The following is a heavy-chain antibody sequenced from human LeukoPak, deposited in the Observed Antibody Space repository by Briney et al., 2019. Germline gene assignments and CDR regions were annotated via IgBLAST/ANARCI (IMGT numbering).Heavy chain of an antibody. CDR1: GFTFSSYA. CDR3: AKEKRYCSGGSCYFIFALDY. V-gene: IGHV3-23*01. CDR2: ISGSGGST. D-gene: IGHD2-15*01. J-gene: IGHJ4*02. Sequence: GGSLRLSCAASGFTFSSYAMSWVRQAPGKGLEWVSAISGSGGSTYYADSVKGRFTISRDNSKNTLYLQMNSLRAEDTAVYYCAKEKRYCSGGSCYFIFALDYWGQGTLVTVSS.